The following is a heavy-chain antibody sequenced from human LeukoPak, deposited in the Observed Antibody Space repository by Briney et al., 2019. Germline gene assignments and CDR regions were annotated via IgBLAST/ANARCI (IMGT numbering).Heavy chain of an antibody. CDR1: GYTFTSYG. CDR3: ARDRGWQQLVPLYFDY. CDR2: INAYNSNT. Sequence: PGASVKVSCKASGYTFTSYGISWVRQAPGQGLEWMGWINAYNSNTNYAQKLQGRVTMTTDTSTSTAYMDLRSVRSDDTAVYYCARDRGWQQLVPLYFDYWGQGTLVTVSS. D-gene: IGHD6-13*01. V-gene: IGHV1-18*01. J-gene: IGHJ4*02.